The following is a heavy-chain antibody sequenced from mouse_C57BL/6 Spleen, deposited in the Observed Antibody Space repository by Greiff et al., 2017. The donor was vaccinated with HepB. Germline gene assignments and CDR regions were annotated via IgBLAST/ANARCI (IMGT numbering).Heavy chain of an antibody. CDR2: IDPEDGDT. D-gene: IGHD1-1*01. Sequence: EVKLVESGAELVRPGASVKLSCTASGFNIKYYYMHWVKQRPEQGLEWIGRIDPEDGDTEYAPKFQGKATMTADTSSNTAYLQLSSLTSEDTAVYYCTPITTVVAKTWYFDVWGTGTTVTVSS. CDR1: GFNIKYYY. V-gene: IGHV14-1*01. CDR3: TPITTVVAKTWYFDV. J-gene: IGHJ1*03.